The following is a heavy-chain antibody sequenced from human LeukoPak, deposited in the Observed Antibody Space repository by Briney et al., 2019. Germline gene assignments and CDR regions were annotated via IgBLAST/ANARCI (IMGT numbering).Heavy chain of an antibody. CDR3: AREGQARYSGSYYGGYNWFDP. CDR2: INPSGGST. J-gene: IGHJ5*02. V-gene: IGHV1-46*01. Sequence: GASVKVSCKASGYTFTSYYMHWVRQAPGQGLEWMGIINPSGGSTGYAQKFQGRVTMTRDMSTSTVYMELSSLRSEDTAVYYCAREGQARYSGSYYGGYNWFDPWGQGTLVTVSS. CDR1: GYTFTSYY. D-gene: IGHD1-26*01.